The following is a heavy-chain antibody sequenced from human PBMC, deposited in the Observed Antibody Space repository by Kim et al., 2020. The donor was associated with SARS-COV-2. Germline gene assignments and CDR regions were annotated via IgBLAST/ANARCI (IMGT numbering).Heavy chain of an antibody. Sequence: GGSLRLSCAASGFTFGDYAMHWVRQAPGKGLEWVSGISWNSGSIGYADSVKGRFTISRDNAKNSLYLQMNSLRAEDTALYYCAKLGYYDSSGYYFDAFDIWGQGTMVTVSS. D-gene: IGHD3-22*01. CDR2: ISWNSGSI. J-gene: IGHJ3*02. CDR1: GFTFGDYA. V-gene: IGHV3-9*01. CDR3: AKLGYYDSSGYYFDAFDI.